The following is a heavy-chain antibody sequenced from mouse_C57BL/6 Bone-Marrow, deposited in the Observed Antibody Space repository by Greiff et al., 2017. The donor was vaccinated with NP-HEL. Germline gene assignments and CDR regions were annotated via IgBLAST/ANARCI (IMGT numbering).Heavy chain of an antibody. J-gene: IGHJ2*01. D-gene: IGHD2-5*01. V-gene: IGHV1-82*01. CDR2: IYPGDGDT. Sequence: VQLQESGPELVKPGASVKISCKASGYAFSSSWMNWVKQRPGKGLEWIGRIYPGDGDTNYNGKFKGKATLTADKSSSTAYMQLSSLTSEDSAVYFCARGSYSNYDYWGQGTTLTVSS. CDR1: GYAFSSSW. CDR3: ARGSYSNYDY.